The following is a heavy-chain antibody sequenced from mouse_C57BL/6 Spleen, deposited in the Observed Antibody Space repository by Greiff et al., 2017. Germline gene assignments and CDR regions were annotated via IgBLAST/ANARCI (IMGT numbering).Heavy chain of an antibody. V-gene: IGHV5-4*01. Sequence: EVKLMESGGGLVKPGGSLKLSCAASGFTFSSYAMSWVRQTPEKRLEWVATISDGGSYTYYPDNVKGRFTISRDNAKNNLYLQMSHLKSEDTAMYYCARDKDDGYYASFAYWGQGTLVTVSA. D-gene: IGHD2-3*01. CDR3: ARDKDDGYYASFAY. CDR1: GFTFSSYA. CDR2: ISDGGSYT. J-gene: IGHJ3*01.